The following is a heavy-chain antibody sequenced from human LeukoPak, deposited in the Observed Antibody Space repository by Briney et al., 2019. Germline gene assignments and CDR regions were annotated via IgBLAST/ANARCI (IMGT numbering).Heavy chain of an antibody. J-gene: IGHJ3*02. Sequence: PSETLSLTCAVYGGSFSNSDWTWIRQPPGKGLEWIGEINHSGSTNYNPSLKSRVTISLDTSKNQFSLKLSSVTAADTAVYYCARRGTNAFDIWGQGTMVTVSS. D-gene: IGHD2-2*01. V-gene: IGHV4-34*01. CDR1: GGSFSNSD. CDR2: INHSGST. CDR3: ARRGTNAFDI.